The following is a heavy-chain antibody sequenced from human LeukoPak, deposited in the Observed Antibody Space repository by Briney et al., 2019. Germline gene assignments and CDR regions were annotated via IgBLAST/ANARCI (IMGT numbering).Heavy chain of an antibody. CDR3: ARVNYYDGSGYEGYMDV. D-gene: IGHD3-22*01. CDR1: GGSMRSGDYY. Sequence: SETLSLTCTVSGGSMRSGDYYWGWIRQPPGKGLEWIGSLYYNGNSYYNPSLKSRVTISVDTSKNQFSLKISSVTAADTAVFYCARVNYYDGSGYEGYMDVWGKGTTVTVSS. CDR2: LYYNGNS. V-gene: IGHV4-39*07. J-gene: IGHJ6*03.